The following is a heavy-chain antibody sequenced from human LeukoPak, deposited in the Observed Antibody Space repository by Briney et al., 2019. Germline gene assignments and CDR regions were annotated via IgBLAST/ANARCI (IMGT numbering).Heavy chain of an antibody. J-gene: IGHJ5*01. CDR2: ISYDGGNK. V-gene: IGHV3-30*04. Sequence: GGSLRLSCAASGFTFSSYAMHWVRQAPGKGLEWVAVISYDGGNKYYADSVKGRFTISRDNSKNTLYLQMNSLRAEDTAVYYCARATGYSSGWYASWGQGTLVTVSS. CDR1: GFTFSSYA. D-gene: IGHD6-19*01. CDR3: ARATGYSSGWYAS.